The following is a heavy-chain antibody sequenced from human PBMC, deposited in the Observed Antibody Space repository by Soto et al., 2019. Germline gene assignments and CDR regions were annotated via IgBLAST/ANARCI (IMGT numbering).Heavy chain of an antibody. CDR3: ARRGAYCGGDCYYYFDY. J-gene: IGHJ4*02. D-gene: IGHD2-21*02. CDR1: GGSISSNSYY. Sequence: QLQLQESGPGLVKPSETLSLTCTVSGGSISSNSYYWGWIRQPPGKGLEWIGSIYYSGSTYYNPTLKSRVTISVNTSKNQFSLKLSSVTAADTAVYYCARRGAYCGGDCYYYFDYWGQGTLVTVSS. CDR2: IYYSGST. V-gene: IGHV4-39*01.